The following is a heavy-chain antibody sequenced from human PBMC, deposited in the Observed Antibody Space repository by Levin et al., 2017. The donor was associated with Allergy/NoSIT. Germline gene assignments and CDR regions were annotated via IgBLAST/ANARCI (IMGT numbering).Heavy chain of an antibody. CDR1: GDSVSSTSAA. V-gene: IGHV6-1*01. J-gene: IGHJ4*02. Sequence: RSQTLSLTCAISGDSVSSTSAAWNWIRQSPSRGLEWLGRTYYRSKWYNDYAVSVKSRISINPDTSKNQFSLQLNSVTPEDTAVYYCARVSIAAAGPYFDYWGQGTLVTVSS. CDR3: ARVSIAAAGPYFDY. D-gene: IGHD6-13*01. CDR2: TYYRSKWYN.